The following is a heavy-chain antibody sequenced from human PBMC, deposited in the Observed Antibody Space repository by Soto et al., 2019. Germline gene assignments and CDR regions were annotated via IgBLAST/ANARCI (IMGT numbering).Heavy chain of an antibody. CDR2: IDWDDDK. Sequence: SGPTLVNPTQTLTLTCTFSGFSLSTSGMCVSWIRQPPGKALEWLALIDWDDDKYYSTSLKTRLTISKDTSKNQVVLTMTNMDPVDTATYYCARARIAAPPPYYYYYGMDVWGQGTTVTVSS. J-gene: IGHJ6*02. CDR3: ARARIAAPPPYYYYYGMDV. D-gene: IGHD6-6*01. CDR1: GFSLSTSGMC. V-gene: IGHV2-70*01.